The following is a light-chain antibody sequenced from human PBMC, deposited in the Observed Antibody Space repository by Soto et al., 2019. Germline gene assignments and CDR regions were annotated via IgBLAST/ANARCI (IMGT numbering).Light chain of an antibody. Sequence: EFVLTQSPGTLSLSPGERATLSCRASQTVRNNYLAWYQQKPGQAPRLLIYDASSRATGIPDRFSGGGSGTDFTLTISRLEPEDFAVYYCQQYNNWPLGTFGPGTKVEIK. J-gene: IGKJ1*01. CDR2: DAS. CDR1: QTVRNNY. CDR3: QQYNNWPLGT. V-gene: IGKV3-20*01.